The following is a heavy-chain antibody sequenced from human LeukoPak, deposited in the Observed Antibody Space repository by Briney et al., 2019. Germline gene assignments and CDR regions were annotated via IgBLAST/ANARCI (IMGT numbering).Heavy chain of an antibody. CDR1: GFTFSSYG. CDR2: ISGSGGST. D-gene: IGHD3-3*01. J-gene: IGHJ4*02. Sequence: GGSLRLSCVASGFTFSSYGMSWVRQAPGKGLEWVSEISGSGGSTDYADSVKGRFTISRDNAKNSLYLQMNSLRAEDTAVYYCAREEWSAPVGYWGQGTLVTVSS. CDR3: AREEWSAPVGY. V-gene: IGHV3-23*01.